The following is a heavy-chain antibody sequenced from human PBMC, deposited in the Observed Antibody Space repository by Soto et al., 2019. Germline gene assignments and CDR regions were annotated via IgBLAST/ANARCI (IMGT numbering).Heavy chain of an antibody. CDR3: AKDVWTLTLGWHYYYYGMDV. CDR1: GFTFSSYA. V-gene: IGHV3-23*01. CDR2: ISGSGGST. D-gene: IGHD2-8*01. J-gene: IGHJ6*02. Sequence: EVQLLESGGGLVQPGGSLRLSCAASGFTFSSYAMSWVRQAPGKGLEWVSAISGSGGSTYYADSVKGRFTISRDNSKNTLYLQMNSLRAEDTAVYYCAKDVWTLTLGWHYYYYGMDVWGQGTTVTVSS.